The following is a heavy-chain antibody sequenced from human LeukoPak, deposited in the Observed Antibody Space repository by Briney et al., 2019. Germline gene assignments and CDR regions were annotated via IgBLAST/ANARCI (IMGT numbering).Heavy chain of an antibody. CDR1: GFTFSSYG. Sequence: GGSLRLSCAASGFTFSSYGMHWVRQAPGKGLEWGAVISYDGSNKYYADSVKGRFTISRDNSKNTLYLQMNSLRAEDTAVYYCARDSSYYYDSSGYPGFDYWGQGTLVTVSS. CDR3: ARDSSYYYDSSGYPGFDY. J-gene: IGHJ4*02. CDR2: ISYDGSNK. V-gene: IGHV3-30*01. D-gene: IGHD3-22*01.